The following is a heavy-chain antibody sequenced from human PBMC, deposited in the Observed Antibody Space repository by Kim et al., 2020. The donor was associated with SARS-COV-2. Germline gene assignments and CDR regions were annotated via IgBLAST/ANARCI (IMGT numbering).Heavy chain of an antibody. V-gene: IGHV3-23*03. D-gene: IGHD6-19*01. Sequence: ADATPGRFTTYRDNSKNTLYLQINSLRAEDTAVYYCATTTSGWIFDYWGQGTMVTVSS. J-gene: IGHJ4*02. CDR3: ATTTSGWIFDY.